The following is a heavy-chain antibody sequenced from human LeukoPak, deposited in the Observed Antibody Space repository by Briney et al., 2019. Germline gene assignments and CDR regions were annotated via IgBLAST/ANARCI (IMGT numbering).Heavy chain of an antibody. J-gene: IGHJ4*02. CDR3: ARNARITMVQGVPY. Sequence: PRGSLRLSSAASVFTSSSYAMSAVCQAPGKRVWWVSAISGRVGSTYYAASAKGRFTISKDNSKNTLYLQMNSLRAEDTAVYYCARNARITMVQGVPYWGQGALVTVSS. V-gene: IGHV3-23*01. CDR1: VFTSSSYA. D-gene: IGHD3-10*01. CDR2: ISGRVGST.